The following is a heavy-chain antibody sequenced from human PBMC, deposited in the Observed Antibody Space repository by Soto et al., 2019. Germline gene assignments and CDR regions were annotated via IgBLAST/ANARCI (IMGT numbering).Heavy chain of an antibody. D-gene: IGHD6-19*01. Sequence: SVKVSCQASGYTFTGYYMHWVRQAPVQRLEWMGWINAGNGNTKYSQKFQGRVTITRDTSASTAYMELSSLRSEDTAVYYCARDWGSGWYYYYYGMDVWGQGTTVTVSS. CDR3: ARDWGSGWYYYYYGMDV. J-gene: IGHJ6*02. CDR2: INAGNGNT. V-gene: IGHV1-3*01. CDR1: GYTFTGYY.